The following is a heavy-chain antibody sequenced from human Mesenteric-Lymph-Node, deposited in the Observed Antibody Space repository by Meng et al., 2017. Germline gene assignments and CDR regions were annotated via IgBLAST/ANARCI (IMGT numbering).Heavy chain of an antibody. CDR1: GYSISSSNW. D-gene: IGHD5-18*01. Sequence: HLAQSVQGLVKPSDTLSLTCAVSGYSISSSNWWGWIRQPPGKGLEWIGYIYYSGSTYYNPSLKSRVTISVDTSKNQFSLKLSSVTAADTAVYYCARVGWRQWSFDLWGRGTLVTVSS. CDR2: IYYSGST. V-gene: IGHV4-28*03. J-gene: IGHJ2*01. CDR3: ARVGWRQWSFDL.